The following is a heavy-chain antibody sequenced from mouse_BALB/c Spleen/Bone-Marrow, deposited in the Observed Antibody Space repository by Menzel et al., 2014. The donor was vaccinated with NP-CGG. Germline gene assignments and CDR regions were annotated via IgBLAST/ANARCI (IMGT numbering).Heavy chain of an antibody. J-gene: IGHJ3*01. CDR2: IDPANGNT. CDR3: SRDYGGTAWFAC. Sequence: EVMLVESGAELVKPGASVKLSCTASGFNIXDSHMHWVKQGPEQGLEWIGRIDPANGNTKYDPNFQGKATITADTSSNTAYLQLSSLTSEDTAVYYCSRDYGGTAWFACWGHGTLVTVSA. CDR1: GFNIXDSH. V-gene: IGHV14-3*02. D-gene: IGHD1-1*01.